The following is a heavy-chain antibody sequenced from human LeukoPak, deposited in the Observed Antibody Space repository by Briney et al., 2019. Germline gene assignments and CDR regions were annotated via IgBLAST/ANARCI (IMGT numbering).Heavy chain of an antibody. CDR2: IRSKANSYAT. J-gene: IGHJ4*02. V-gene: IGHV3-73*01. CDR1: GFTFSGSA. D-gene: IGHD6-19*01. Sequence: PGGSLRLSCAASGFTFSGSAMHWVRQASGKGLEWVGRIRSKANSYATAYAASVKGRSTISRDDSKNTAYLQMNSLKTEDTAVYYCTRPQYIAVAGRKDGDYWGQGTLVTVSS. CDR3: TRPQYIAVAGRKDGDY.